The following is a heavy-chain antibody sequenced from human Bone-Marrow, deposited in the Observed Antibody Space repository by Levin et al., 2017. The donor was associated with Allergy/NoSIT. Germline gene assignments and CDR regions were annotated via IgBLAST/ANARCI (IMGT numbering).Heavy chain of an antibody. V-gene: IGHV3-15*01. CDR1: GFTFSNAW. Sequence: GGSLRLSCAASGFTFSNAWMSWVRQAPGKGLEWVGRIKSKTDGGTTDYAAPVKGRFTISRDDSKNTLYLQMNSLKTEDTAVYYCTTFELYLGYCSSTSCYAIRSVSDYWGQGTLVTVSS. CDR2: IKSKTDGGTT. D-gene: IGHD2-2*01. CDR3: TTFELYLGYCSSTSCYAIRSVSDY. J-gene: IGHJ4*02.